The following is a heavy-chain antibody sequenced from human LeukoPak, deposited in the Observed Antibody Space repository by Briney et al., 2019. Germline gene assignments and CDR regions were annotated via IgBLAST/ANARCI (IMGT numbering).Heavy chain of an antibody. CDR1: GGSFSGYY. D-gene: IGHD6-13*01. CDR3: ARGPGTLYSN. CDR2: INHSGST. V-gene: IGHV4-34*01. J-gene: IGHJ4*02. Sequence: PSETLSLTCAVYGGSFSGYYWSWIRQPPGKGLEWIGEINHSGSTNYNPSLKSRVTISVDTSKNQFSLKLSSVTAADTAVYYCARGPGTLYSNWGQGTLVTVSS.